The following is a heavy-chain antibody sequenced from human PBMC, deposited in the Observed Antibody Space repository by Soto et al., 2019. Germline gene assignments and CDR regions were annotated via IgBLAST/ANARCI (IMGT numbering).Heavy chain of an antibody. V-gene: IGHV4-31*03. CDR3: ARDTTGIAAAGTSY. CDR1: GGSISSGGYY. J-gene: IGHJ4*02. Sequence: SETLSLTCTVSGGSISSGGYYWSWIRQHPGKGLEWIGYIYYSGSTYYNPSLKSRVTISVDTSKNQFSLKLSSVTAADTAVYYCARDTTGIAAAGTSYWGQGTLVTVSS. CDR2: IYYSGST. D-gene: IGHD6-13*01.